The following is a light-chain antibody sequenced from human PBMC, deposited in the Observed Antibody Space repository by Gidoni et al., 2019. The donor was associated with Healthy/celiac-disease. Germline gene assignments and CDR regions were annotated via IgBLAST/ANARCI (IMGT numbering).Light chain of an antibody. CDR1: QSISSN. V-gene: IGKV3-15*01. J-gene: IGKJ5*01. CDR3: QQYNNWPPIT. CDR2: VAS. Sequence: EIVMTQSPATLSVSPGERATLSCRASQSISSNLAWYQQKPGQAPRLLIYVASNRATGIPARVSGSGSGKEFTLTISRLQSEDFAVYYCQQYNNWPPITFGQGTRLEIK.